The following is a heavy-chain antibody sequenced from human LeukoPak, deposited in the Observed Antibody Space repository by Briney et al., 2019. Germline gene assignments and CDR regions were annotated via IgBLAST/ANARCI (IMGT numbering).Heavy chain of an antibody. CDR3: AGYCSSTSCYSNWFDP. V-gene: IGHV1-2*02. D-gene: IGHD2-2*01. CDR2: INPNSGGT. Sequence: ASVKVSCKASGYTFTGYYMHWVRQAPGQGLEWMGLINPNSGGTNYAQKFQGRVTMTRDTSISTAYMELSRLGSDDTAVYYCAGYCSSTSCYSNWFDPWGQGTLVTVSS. J-gene: IGHJ5*02. CDR1: GYTFTGYY.